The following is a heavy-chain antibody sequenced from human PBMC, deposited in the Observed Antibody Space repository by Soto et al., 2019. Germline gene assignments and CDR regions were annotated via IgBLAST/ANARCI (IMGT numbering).Heavy chain of an antibody. D-gene: IGHD5-12*01. CDR2: IKQDGGQT. CDR1: GFTFDSYW. CDR3: TRGGNGYENWPPYYYYGMDV. J-gene: IGHJ6*02. Sequence: GGSLRLSCAASGFTFDSYWMTWVRQAPGKGLEWVAHIKQDGGQTYYVDSVKGRFTISRDNAKTSLYLQMNSLRAEDTSVYFCTRGGNGYENWPPYYYYGMDVWGQGTTVTVSS. V-gene: IGHV3-7*01.